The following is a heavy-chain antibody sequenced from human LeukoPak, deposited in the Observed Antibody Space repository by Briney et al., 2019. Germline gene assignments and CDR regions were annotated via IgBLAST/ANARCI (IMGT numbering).Heavy chain of an antibody. CDR2: IIPIFGTA. Sequence: SVKVSCKASGGTFSNYAISWVRQAPGQGLEWMGGIIPIFGTANYAQKFQGRVTITADKSTSTAYMELSSLRSEDTAVYYCASRGYSSSWYRSFDYWGQGTLVTVSS. V-gene: IGHV1-69*06. J-gene: IGHJ4*02. D-gene: IGHD6-13*01. CDR1: GGTFSNYA. CDR3: ASRGYSSSWYRSFDY.